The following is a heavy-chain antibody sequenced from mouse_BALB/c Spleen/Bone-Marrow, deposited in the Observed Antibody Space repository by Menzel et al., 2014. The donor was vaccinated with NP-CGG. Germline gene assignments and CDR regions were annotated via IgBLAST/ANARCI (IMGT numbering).Heavy chain of an antibody. CDR3: AREVYGSWFAY. CDR1: GYTLTYYT. J-gene: IGHJ3*01. D-gene: IGHD2-2*01. Sequence: VQLQQSGAELARPGASVKMSCKASGYTLTYYTMYWVKQRPGQGLEWIGYINPNSDYTNYNQKFKDKATLTADKSSSTAYMQLSSLTSEDSAVYYCAREVYGSWFAYWGQGTLVTVSA. CDR2: INPNSDYT. V-gene: IGHV1-4*01.